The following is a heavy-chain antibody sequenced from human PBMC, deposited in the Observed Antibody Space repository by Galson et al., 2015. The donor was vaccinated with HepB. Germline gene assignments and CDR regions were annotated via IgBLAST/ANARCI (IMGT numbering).Heavy chain of an antibody. J-gene: IGHJ6*02. CDR2: INAGNGNT. D-gene: IGHD6-13*01. CDR1: GYTFTSYA. Sequence: SVKVSCKASGYTFTSYAMHWVRQAPGQRLEWMGWINAGNGNTKYSQKFQGRVTITRDTSASTAYMELSSLRSEDTAVYYCARSGAAAASYYYYGMDVWGQGTTVTVSS. V-gene: IGHV1-3*01. CDR3: ARSGAAAASYYYYGMDV.